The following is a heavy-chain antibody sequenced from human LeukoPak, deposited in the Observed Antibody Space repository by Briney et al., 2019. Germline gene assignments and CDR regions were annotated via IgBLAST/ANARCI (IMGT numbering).Heavy chain of an antibody. CDR2: INPSGGST. CDR1: GYTFTNYY. Sequence: ASVKVSCKASGYTFTNYYMHWVRQAPGQRLEWMGIINPSGGSTSYAQKFQGRITITTDTSTSPVYMELSSLRSEDTAVYCCARGEFGVDYWGPGTLVTVSS. J-gene: IGHJ4*02. CDR3: ARGEFGVDY. V-gene: IGHV1-46*01. D-gene: IGHD3-16*01.